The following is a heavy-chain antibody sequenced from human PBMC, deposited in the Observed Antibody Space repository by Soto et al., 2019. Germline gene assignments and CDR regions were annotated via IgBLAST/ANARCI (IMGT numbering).Heavy chain of an antibody. J-gene: IGHJ6*02. CDR2: ISPYSGHT. CDR3: ARDRFTTAKRYTHHFEV. V-gene: IGHV1-18*04. D-gene: IGHD3-22*01. Sequence: QGPLVQSGGEVTKPGASVKVSCNASGYTFISYGVSGVRQAPGQGLEWMGWISPYSGHTKDAQKVQGRVTLTTESFTGTASLELTSLAPDDTAVYYCARDRFTTAKRYTHHFEVWGQGTTVIFSS. CDR1: GYTFISYG.